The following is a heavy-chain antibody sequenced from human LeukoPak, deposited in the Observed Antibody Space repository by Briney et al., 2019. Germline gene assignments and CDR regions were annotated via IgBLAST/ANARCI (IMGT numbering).Heavy chain of an antibody. CDR2: IIPIFGTA. Sequence: ASVKVSCKASGGTFSSYAISWVRRAPGQGLEWMGGIIPIFGTANYAQKFQGRVTITADESTSTAYMELSSLRSEDTAVYYCARAYVDCSGGSCYWDYYYYGMDVWGQGTTVTVSS. V-gene: IGHV1-69*13. D-gene: IGHD2-15*01. J-gene: IGHJ6*02. CDR1: GGTFSSYA. CDR3: ARAYVDCSGGSCYWDYYYYGMDV.